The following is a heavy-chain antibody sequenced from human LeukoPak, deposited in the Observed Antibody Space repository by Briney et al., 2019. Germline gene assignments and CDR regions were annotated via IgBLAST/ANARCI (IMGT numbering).Heavy chain of an antibody. CDR1: GFTFSSYW. D-gene: IGHD3-10*01. Sequence: GGSLRLSCAASGFTFSSYWMHWVRQAPGKGLVWVSRINTDGSSTSYADSVKGRFTISRDNAKNTLYLQMNSLRAEDTAVYYCAKDSGSSGAFDIWGQGTMVTVSS. CDR3: AKDSGSSGAFDI. V-gene: IGHV3-74*01. J-gene: IGHJ3*02. CDR2: INTDGSST.